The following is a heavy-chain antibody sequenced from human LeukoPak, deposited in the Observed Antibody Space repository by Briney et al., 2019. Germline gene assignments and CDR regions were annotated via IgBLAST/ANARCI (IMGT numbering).Heavy chain of an antibody. J-gene: IGHJ6*03. D-gene: IGHD2-8*01. CDR3: ARKILYCTNGVCYRGRYYYYYMDV. CDR1: GFTFDDYG. CDR2: INWNGGNT. Sequence: GGSLRLSCAASGFTFDDYGMSWVRQAPGKGLEWVSGINWNGGNTGYADSVKGRFTISRDNAKNSLYLQMNSLRAEDTAVYYCARKILYCTNGVCYRGRYYYYYMDVWGKGTTVTVSS. V-gene: IGHV3-20*04.